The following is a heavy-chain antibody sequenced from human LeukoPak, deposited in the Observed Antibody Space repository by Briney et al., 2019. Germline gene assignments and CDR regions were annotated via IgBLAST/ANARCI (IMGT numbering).Heavy chain of an antibody. CDR2: INHSGST. CDR3: ARAPPGGWLQSDYFDY. J-gene: IGHJ4*02. V-gene: IGHV4-34*01. Sequence: SETLSLTCADYGGSFSGYYWSWIRQPPEKGLEWIREINHSGSTNYNPSLKSRVIISIDTSKNQFSLKLSSVTAADTAVYYCARAPPGGWLQSDYFDYWGQGTLVTVSS. D-gene: IGHD5-24*01. CDR1: GGSFSGYY.